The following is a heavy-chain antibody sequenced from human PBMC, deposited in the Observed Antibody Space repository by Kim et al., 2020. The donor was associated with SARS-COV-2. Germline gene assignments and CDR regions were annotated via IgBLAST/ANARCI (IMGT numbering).Heavy chain of an antibody. CDR1: GFTFSDSA. J-gene: IGHJ3*02. CDR2: IRTDTDDYAT. D-gene: IGHD2-15*01. CDR3: TRLGGGFDI. Sequence: GGSLRLSCAASGFTFSDSAVHWVRQASGKGLEWVGRIRTDTDDYATAYTASVRGRFSISRDDSKNTAYLQMNSLKTEDTAVYYCTRLGGGFDIWGHGTMVTVSS. V-gene: IGHV3-73*01.